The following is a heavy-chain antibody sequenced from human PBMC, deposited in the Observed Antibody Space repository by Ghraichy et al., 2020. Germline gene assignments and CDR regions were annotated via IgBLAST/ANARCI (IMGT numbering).Heavy chain of an antibody. J-gene: IGHJ4*02. CDR3: ARGGGWGAEAALDS. Sequence: ASVKVSCKASGYTFIEHHIHWVRQAPGRGLEWMGWMNPDSGETNYAQKFQDRVTMTRDTSIFTAHMELTWLTPDDTAIYFCARGGGWGAEAALDSWGQGSLITVSS. CDR1: GYTFIEHH. CDR2: MNPDSGET. D-gene: IGHD7-27*01. V-gene: IGHV1-2*02.